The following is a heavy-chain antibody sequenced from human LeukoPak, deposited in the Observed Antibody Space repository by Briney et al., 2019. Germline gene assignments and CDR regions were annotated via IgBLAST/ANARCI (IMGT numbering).Heavy chain of an antibody. CDR1: GFTFSSYW. Sequence: PGGSLRPSCAASGFTFSSYWMHWVRQAPGKGLVWVSRINSDGSSTSYADSVKGRFTISRDNAKNTLFLQMNGLRADDTGVYYCGSSEDGYIDYWGQGTLVSVSS. D-gene: IGHD5-24*01. J-gene: IGHJ4*02. CDR2: INSDGSST. CDR3: GSSEDGYIDY. V-gene: IGHV3-74*01.